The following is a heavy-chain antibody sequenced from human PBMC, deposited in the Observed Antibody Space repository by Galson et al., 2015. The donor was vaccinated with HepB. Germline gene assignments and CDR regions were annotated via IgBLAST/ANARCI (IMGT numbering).Heavy chain of an antibody. V-gene: IGHV3-48*03. Sequence: LRLSCAASGFTFSSYEMNWVRQAPGKGLEWVSYISSSGSTIYYADSVKGRFTISRDNAKNSLYLQMNSLRAEDTAVYYCARATLRVYYDFWSGYSGDAFDIWGQGTMVTVSS. CDR3: ARATLRVYYDFWSGYSGDAFDI. D-gene: IGHD3-3*01. J-gene: IGHJ3*02. CDR2: ISSSGSTI. CDR1: GFTFSSYE.